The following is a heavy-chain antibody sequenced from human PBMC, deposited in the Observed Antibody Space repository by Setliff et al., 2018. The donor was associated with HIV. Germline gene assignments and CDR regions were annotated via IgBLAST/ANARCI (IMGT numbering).Heavy chain of an antibody. CDR1: GGTFSRYA. CDR2: IIPIVGIP. Sequence: GASVKVSCKASGGTFSRYAIAWVRQAPGQGLESMGGIIPIVGIPNYAQKFQGRVSITADKSAITAYMELSSLRSEDTAVYYCARDYYDSSGYIFFPGLPDYWGQGTLVTVSS. J-gene: IGHJ4*02. D-gene: IGHD3-22*01. V-gene: IGHV1-69*10. CDR3: ARDYYDSSGYIFFPGLPDY.